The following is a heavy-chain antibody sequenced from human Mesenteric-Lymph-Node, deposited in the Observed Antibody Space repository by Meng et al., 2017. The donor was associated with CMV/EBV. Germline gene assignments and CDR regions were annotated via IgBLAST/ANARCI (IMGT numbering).Heavy chain of an antibody. CDR1: GGSTNSYY. V-gene: IGHV4-59*01. D-gene: IGHD3-10*01. Sequence: SETLSLTCTVSGGSTNSYYWSWVRQPPGKGLEWIGYIIYSGGTNYNPSLKSRVTISWGTSKNQFSLKLSSVTAADTAVYYCARVTSGSLFDYWGQGTLVTVSS. CDR3: ARVTSGSLFDY. J-gene: IGHJ4*02. CDR2: IIYSGGT.